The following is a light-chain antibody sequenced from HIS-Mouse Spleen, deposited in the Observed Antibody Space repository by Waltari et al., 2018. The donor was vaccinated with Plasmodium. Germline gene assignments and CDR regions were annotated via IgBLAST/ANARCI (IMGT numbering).Light chain of an antibody. CDR3: YSTDSSGNHRV. Sequence: SYELTQPPSVSVSPGQTARIPCSGDAFPKKYAYWYQQKSGQAPVLVIYEDSKRPSGIPDRVSGSSSGTMATLTISGAQVEDEADYYCYSTDSSGNHRVFGGGTKLTVL. CDR2: EDS. J-gene: IGLJ3*02. CDR1: AFPKKY. V-gene: IGLV3-10*01.